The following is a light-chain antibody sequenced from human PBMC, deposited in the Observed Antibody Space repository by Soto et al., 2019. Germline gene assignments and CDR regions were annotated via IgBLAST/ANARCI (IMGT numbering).Light chain of an antibody. V-gene: IGKV1-17*03. CDR1: QAISHY. J-gene: IGKJ4*01. CDR3: LQHNTYPLS. CDR2: GAS. Sequence: DIQRTQSPSPMSASVGDRVTITCRASQAISHYLAWFHQRPGKVPKRLIYGASTLESGVPSRFSGSGSGTDFTLTISGLQPEDFGTYYCLQHNTYPLSFGGGTKVDIK.